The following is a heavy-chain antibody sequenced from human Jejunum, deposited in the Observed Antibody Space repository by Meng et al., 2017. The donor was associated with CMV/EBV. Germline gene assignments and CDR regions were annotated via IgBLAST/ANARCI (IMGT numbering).Heavy chain of an antibody. CDR1: GVTFSSYA. Sequence: SGVTFSSYAMTWVRQDPGKGLEWVSAFSGIGGRTNYADSVKGRFTIFRDNSKNTMYLQMNSLRAEDTAIYYCAKGGSSSWNSEADYWGQGTLVTVSS. CDR3: AKGGSSSWNSEADY. J-gene: IGHJ4*02. D-gene: IGHD6-13*01. V-gene: IGHV3-23*01. CDR2: FSGIGGRT.